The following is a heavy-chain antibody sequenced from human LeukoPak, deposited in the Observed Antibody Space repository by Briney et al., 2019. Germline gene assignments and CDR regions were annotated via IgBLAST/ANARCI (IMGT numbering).Heavy chain of an antibody. CDR3: ARGRFGELFGY. CDR1: GFTVSSNY. CDR2: IYSGGST. J-gene: IGHJ4*02. Sequence: GGSLRLSCAASGFTVSSNYMSWVRQAPGKGLEWVSVIYSGGSTYYADSVKGRFTISRDNSKNTLYLQMNSLRAEDTAVYYCARGRFGELFGYWGQGTLVTVSS. D-gene: IGHD3-10*01. V-gene: IGHV3-53*01.